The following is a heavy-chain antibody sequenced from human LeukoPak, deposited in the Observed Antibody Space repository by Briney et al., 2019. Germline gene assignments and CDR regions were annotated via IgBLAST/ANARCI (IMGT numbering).Heavy chain of an antibody. CDR2: ISGSGGGT. CDR3: AKDLGRYRNNYFDY. D-gene: IGHD1-26*01. V-gene: IGHV3-23*01. CDR1: GFTFNSYA. Sequence: GGSLRLSCAASGFTFNSYAMSWVRQAAEKGLEWVATISGSGGGTYYADSVKGRFTISRDDSKNTLYLQMNSLRAEDTAVYYCAKDLGRYRNNYFDYWGQGTLVTVSS. J-gene: IGHJ4*02.